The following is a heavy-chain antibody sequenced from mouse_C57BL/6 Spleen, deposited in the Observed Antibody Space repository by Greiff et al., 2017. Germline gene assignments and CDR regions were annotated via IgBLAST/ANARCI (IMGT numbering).Heavy chain of an antibody. J-gene: IGHJ2*01. CDR1: GYTFTSYW. Sequence: QVQLQQSGAELVKPGASVKMSCKASGYTFTSYWITWVKQRPGQGLEWIGDIYPGSGSTNYNEKFKSKATLTVDTSSSTAYMQLSSLTSEDSAVYYCARWGYYGSRRYYFDYWGQGTILTVSS. D-gene: IGHD1-1*01. CDR3: ARWGYYGSRRYYFDY. V-gene: IGHV1-55*01. CDR2: IYPGSGST.